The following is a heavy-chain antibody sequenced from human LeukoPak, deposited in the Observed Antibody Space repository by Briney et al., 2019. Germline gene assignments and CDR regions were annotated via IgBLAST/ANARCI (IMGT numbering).Heavy chain of an antibody. Sequence: GGSLRLSCAASGINFRGSGMHWVRQAPGKGLECVTFIQFDKSQIYYADSVKGRFTVSRDNAKNMVYLLMDSLKTEDTAKYFCTREGSGLVIHAFDVWGQGTMVTVSS. CDR1: GINFRGSG. D-gene: IGHD3/OR15-3a*01. CDR3: TREGSGLVIHAFDV. V-gene: IGHV3-30*02. CDR2: IQFDKSQI. J-gene: IGHJ3*01.